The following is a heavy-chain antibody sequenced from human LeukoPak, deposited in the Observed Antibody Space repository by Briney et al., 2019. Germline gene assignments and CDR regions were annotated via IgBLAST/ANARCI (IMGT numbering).Heavy chain of an antibody. V-gene: IGHV4-59*08. Sequence: PSETLSFTCTVYGGSISGFFWSWLRQPPGKGLEWIGYIYYSGSTNYHPSLKSRLTISVDTSKNQLSLQLSSVTAADSAVYYCARHIDSGFDYWGQGTLVTVSS. D-gene: IGHD6-19*01. J-gene: IGHJ4*02. CDR2: IYYSGST. CDR1: GGSISGFF. CDR3: ARHIDSGFDY.